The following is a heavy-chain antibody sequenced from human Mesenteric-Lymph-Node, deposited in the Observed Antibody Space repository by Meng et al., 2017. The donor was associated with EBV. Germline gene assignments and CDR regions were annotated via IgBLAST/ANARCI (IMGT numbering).Heavy chain of an antibody. D-gene: IGHD4-11*01. J-gene: IGHJ4*02. CDR3: VSYDYGNYVSFDS. Sequence: QSQLQESGPGLGEPSETVSLTCTVSGASISSGSYYWGWIRQPPGKGLEWIGSIYYRGSTYYNPSLRSRVTISVDTSKNHFSLKLSSVTAADTAMYYCVSYDYGNYVSFDSWGQGILVTVSS. V-gene: IGHV4-39*01. CDR1: GASISSGSYY. CDR2: IYYRGST.